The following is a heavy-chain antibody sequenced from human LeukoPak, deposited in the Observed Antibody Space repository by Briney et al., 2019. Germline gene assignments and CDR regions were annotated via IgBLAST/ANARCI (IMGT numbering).Heavy chain of an antibody. J-gene: IGHJ4*02. CDR3: ARAITCSSTSCYIDY. V-gene: IGHV4-39*01. CDR1: GGSISSSSYY. CDR2: IYYSGST. Sequence: SETLSLTCTVSGGSISSSSYYWGWIRQPPGKGLEWIGSIYYSGSTYYNPSLKSRVTISVDTSKNQFSLKLSSVTAADTAVYYCARAITCSSTSCYIDYWGQGTLVTVSS. D-gene: IGHD2-2*02.